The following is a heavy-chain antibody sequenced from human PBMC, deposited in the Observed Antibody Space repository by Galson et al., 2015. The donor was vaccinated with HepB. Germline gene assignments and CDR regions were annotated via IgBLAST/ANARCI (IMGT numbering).Heavy chain of an antibody. V-gene: IGHV1-69*13. D-gene: IGHD2-2*02. J-gene: IGHJ3*02. CDR2: IIPIFGTA. Sequence: SVKVSCKASGYTFSSYAISWVRQAPGQGLEWMGGIIPIFGTANYAQKFQGRVTITADESTSTAYMELSSLRSEDTAVYYCARESGDIVVVPAALRWAFDIWGQGTMVTVSS. CDR3: ARESGDIVVVPAALRWAFDI. CDR1: GYTFSSYA.